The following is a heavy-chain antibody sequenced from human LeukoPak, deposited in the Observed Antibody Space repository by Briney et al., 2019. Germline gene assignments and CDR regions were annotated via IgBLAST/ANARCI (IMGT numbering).Heavy chain of an antibody. Sequence: SVKVSCKASGGTFSSYAISWVRQAPGQGLEWMGRIIPILGIANYAQKFQGRVTMTGDTSTSTVYMELSSLRSEDTAVYYCARDQVPSVVPAAYYYGMDVWGQGATVTVSS. V-gene: IGHV1-69*04. CDR2: IIPILGIA. CDR3: ARDQVPSVVPAAYYYGMDV. D-gene: IGHD2-15*01. CDR1: GGTFSSYA. J-gene: IGHJ6*02.